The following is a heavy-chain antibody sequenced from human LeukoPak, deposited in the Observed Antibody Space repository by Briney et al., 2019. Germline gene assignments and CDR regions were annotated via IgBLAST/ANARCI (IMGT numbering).Heavy chain of an antibody. D-gene: IGHD6-19*01. V-gene: IGHV1-2*02. CDR3: ARAGSSGWYGDAPTY. CDR2: INPNSGGT. CDR1: GYTFTGYY. J-gene: IGHJ4*02. Sequence: ASVKVSCKASGYTFTGYYMHWVRQAPGQGLERMGWINPNSGGTNYAQKFQGRVTMTRDTSISTAYMELRSPRSDDTAVYYCARAGSSGWYGDAPTYWGQGTLVTVSS.